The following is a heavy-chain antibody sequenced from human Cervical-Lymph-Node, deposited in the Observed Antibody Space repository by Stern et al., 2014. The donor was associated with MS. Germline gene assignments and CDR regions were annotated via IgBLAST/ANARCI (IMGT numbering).Heavy chain of an antibody. V-gene: IGHV1-69*16. D-gene: IGHD6-19*01. CDR3: ARDGFDSGSALAF. CDR2: ISPGLDSV. J-gene: IGHJ4*02. Sequence: QVQLVPSGAELKKPGSSVQVSCTTSGGIFISSTITWGRQVPGQGLEWMGDISPGLDSVDYAQEFQGRFTLTADDSTNTVYMELTSLQSGDTAMYYCARDGFDSGSALAFWGQGTLVTVSS. CDR1: GGIFISST.